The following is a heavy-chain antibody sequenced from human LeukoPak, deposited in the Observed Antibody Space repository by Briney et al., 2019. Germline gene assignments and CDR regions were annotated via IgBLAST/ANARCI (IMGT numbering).Heavy chain of an antibody. D-gene: IGHD3-22*01. CDR3: ARGNYYDSSGYSY. CDR1: GFTVSSNY. J-gene: IGHJ4*02. CDR2: IYSGGST. Sequence: GGSLRLSCAASGFTVSSNYMSWVRQAPGKGLEWASAIYSGGSTYYADSVKGRFTISRDNSKNTLYLQMNSLRAEDTAVYYCARGNYYDSSGYSYWGLGTLVTVSS. V-gene: IGHV3-66*01.